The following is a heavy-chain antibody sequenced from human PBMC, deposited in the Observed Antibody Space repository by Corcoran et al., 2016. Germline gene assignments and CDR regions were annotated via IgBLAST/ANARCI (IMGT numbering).Heavy chain of an antibody. J-gene: IGHJ3*02. CDR3: EHKPLHDAFDI. Sequence: QITLKESGPTLVKPTQTLTLTCTFSGFSLSTSGVGVGWIRPPPGKALEWLALIYWNDDKRYSPSLKSRLTSTKDTSQNQVVLPMTNMDPVDTATYYCEHKPLHDAFDIWGQGTMVTVSS. CDR2: IYWNDDK. CDR1: GFSLSTSGVG. V-gene: IGHV2-5*01.